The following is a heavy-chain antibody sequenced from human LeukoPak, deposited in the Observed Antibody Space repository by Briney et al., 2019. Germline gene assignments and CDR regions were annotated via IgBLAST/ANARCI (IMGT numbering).Heavy chain of an antibody. D-gene: IGHD6-19*01. V-gene: IGHV4-38-2*02. Sequence: SETLSLTCSVSGYSISSGYYWGWIRQPPGKGLEWIGEIYHSGSTNYNPSLKSRVTISVDKSKNQFSLKLSSVTAADTAVYYCARDSETRIAVAGDYYYYGMDVWGQGTTVTVSS. CDR1: GYSISSGYY. CDR2: IYHSGST. J-gene: IGHJ6*02. CDR3: ARDSETRIAVAGDYYYYGMDV.